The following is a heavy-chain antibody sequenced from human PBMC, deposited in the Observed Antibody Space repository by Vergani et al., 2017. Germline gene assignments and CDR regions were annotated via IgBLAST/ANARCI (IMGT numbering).Heavy chain of an antibody. D-gene: IGHD3-22*01. V-gene: IGHV5-51*01. Sequence: EVQLVQSGAEVKKPGESLKISCQISGYSFTNYCIGWVRQMPGKGLEWMGIIHPADSDTRYSTSFQGQVTISVDKSISTAYLQRSSLRASDSAMYYCARLYGRDSSGSKYFDYWGQGTLVTVSS. CDR3: ARLYGRDSSGSKYFDY. CDR2: IHPADSDT. CDR1: GYSFTNYC. J-gene: IGHJ4*02.